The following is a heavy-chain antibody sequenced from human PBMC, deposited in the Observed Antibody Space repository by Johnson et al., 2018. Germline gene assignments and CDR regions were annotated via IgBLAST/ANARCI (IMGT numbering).Heavy chain of an antibody. J-gene: IGHJ3*02. CDR3: AKGDTTRISAFDI. CDR1: GFTFSSYA. CDR2: VSVGGGST. V-gene: IGHV3-23*01. Sequence: VQSGGSLRLSCAASGFTFSSYAMSWVRHAPGKGLEWVSGVSVGGGSTYYTDSVKGRFTISRDNSKNTLFLQMHSLRVEDTAVYSCAKGDTTRISAFDIWGQGTMVTVSS. D-gene: IGHD5-18*01.